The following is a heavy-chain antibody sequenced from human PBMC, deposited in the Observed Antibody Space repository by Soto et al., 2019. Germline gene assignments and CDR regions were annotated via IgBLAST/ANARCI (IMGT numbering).Heavy chain of an antibody. CDR3: ARGHRHYDILTGSYTPFFP. V-gene: IGHV1-69*02. CDR2: MNPNLGKA. Sequence: GASVKVSCKASGGTFSSYTISWVRQAPGQGLEWMGRMNPNLGKANYAQKFQGRVTITGDNSISTAYMELSSLRSEDTAVYYCARGHRHYDILTGSYTPFFPWGQVILVTV. CDR1: GGTFSSYT. J-gene: IGHJ5*02. D-gene: IGHD3-9*01.